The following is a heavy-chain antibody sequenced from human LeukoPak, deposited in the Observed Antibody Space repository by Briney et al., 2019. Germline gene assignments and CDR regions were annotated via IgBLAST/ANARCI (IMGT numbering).Heavy chain of an antibody. CDR2: INTNSGGT. CDR1: GYTFTSYA. Sequence: ASVKVSCKASGYTFTSYAMNWVRQAPGQGLEWMGWINTNSGGTNYAQKFQGRVTMTRDTSISTAYMELSRLRSDDTAVYYCASSSSWYGYYFDYWGQGTLVTVSS. D-gene: IGHD6-13*01. J-gene: IGHJ4*02. V-gene: IGHV1-2*02. CDR3: ASSSSWYGYYFDY.